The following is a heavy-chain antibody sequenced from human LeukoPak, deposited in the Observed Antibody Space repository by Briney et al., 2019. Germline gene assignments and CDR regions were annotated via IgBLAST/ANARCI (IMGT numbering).Heavy chain of an antibody. CDR1: GGSISSYY. D-gene: IGHD3-10*01. V-gene: IGHV4-59*01. CDR3: ASSATMVRGVRFGES. J-gene: IGHJ5*02. CDR2: IYYSGST. Sequence: SETLSLTCTVSGGSISSYYWSWIRQPPGKGLXXXXYIYYSGSTNYNPSLKSRVTISVDTSKNQFSLKLSSVTAADTAVYYCASSATMVRGVRFGESWGQGTLVTVSS.